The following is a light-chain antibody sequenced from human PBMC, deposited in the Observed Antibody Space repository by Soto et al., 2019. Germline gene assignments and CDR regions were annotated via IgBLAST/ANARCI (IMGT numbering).Light chain of an antibody. CDR2: VNSDGSH. J-gene: IGLJ2*01. CDR1: SGHSNYA. Sequence: QAVVTQSPSASASLGASVKLTCTLTSGHSNYAIAWHQKQPGKGPRYLMKVNSDGSHNKGDGIPDRFSSSSSGAERYLTISSLQSEDEADYYCQTWGTGVVFGRGTKLTVL. CDR3: QTWGTGVV. V-gene: IGLV4-69*01.